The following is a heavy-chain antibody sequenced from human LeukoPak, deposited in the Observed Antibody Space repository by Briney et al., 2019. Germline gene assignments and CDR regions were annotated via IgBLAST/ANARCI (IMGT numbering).Heavy chain of an antibody. CDR3: ARAMTTVTTRYWFDP. J-gene: IGHJ5*02. CDR2: INPNSGGT. Sequence: ASVKVSCKASGGTFSSYAISWVRQAPGQGLEWMGWINPNSGGTNYAQKFQGRVTMTRDTSISTAYMELSRLRSDDTAVYYCARAMTTVTTRYWFDPWGQGTLVTVSS. V-gene: IGHV1-2*02. CDR1: GGTFSSYA. D-gene: IGHD4-17*01.